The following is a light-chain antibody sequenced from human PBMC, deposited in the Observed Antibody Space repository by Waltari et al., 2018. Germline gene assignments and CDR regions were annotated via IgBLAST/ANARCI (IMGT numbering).Light chain of an antibody. CDR2: DTS. CDR3: QQFNEYPWT. CDR1: QATNRA. V-gene: IGKV1D-13*01. J-gene: IGKJ1*01. Sequence: AIQLTQSPSFLSASVGDRVTITFRTSQATNRALAWYQQQAGKPPKLLIYDTSTLESGVPSRFSGGGTGAELTLTISSLQPEDVGTYYCQQFNEYPWTFGQGTKVEIK.